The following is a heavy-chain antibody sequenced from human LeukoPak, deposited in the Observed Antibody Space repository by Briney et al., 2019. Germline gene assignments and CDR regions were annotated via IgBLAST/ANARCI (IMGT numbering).Heavy chain of an antibody. CDR3: ARVSPLGRVSGWYYFDY. D-gene: IGHD6-19*01. J-gene: IGHJ4*02. CDR1: GDSVSSNSAA. Sequence: SQTLSLTCAISGDSVSSNSAAWNWIRQSPSRGLEWLGRTYYRSKWYNDYAVSVKSRITINPDTSKNQFSLQLNSVTPEDTAVYYCARVSPLGRVSGWYYFDYWGQGTLVTVSS. CDR2: TYYRSKWYN. V-gene: IGHV6-1*01.